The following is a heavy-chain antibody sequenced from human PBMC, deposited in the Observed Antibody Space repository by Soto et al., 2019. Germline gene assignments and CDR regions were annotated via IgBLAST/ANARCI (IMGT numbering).Heavy chain of an antibody. J-gene: IGHJ4*02. V-gene: IGHV4-59*01. CDR3: ARVGYSFGYYFDY. Sequence: SETLSLTCTVSGGSISCYYWSWIRQPPGKGPVWIGHIYYSGSTTYNPSLKSRVTISVDTSKNQFSLKLSFVTAADTAVYYCARVGYSFGYYFDYWGQGTLVTVSS. D-gene: IGHD5-18*01. CDR1: GGSISCYY. CDR2: IYYSGST.